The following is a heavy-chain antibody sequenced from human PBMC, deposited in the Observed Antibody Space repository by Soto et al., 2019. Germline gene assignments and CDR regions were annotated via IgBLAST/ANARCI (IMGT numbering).Heavy chain of an antibody. V-gene: IGHV1-2*04. J-gene: IGHJ3*02. D-gene: IGHD6-13*01. CDR3: ARALGYSRGLAAEPDAAFDI. CDR2: INPNSGGT. Sequence: ASVKVSCKASGYTFTSYAMHWVRQAPGQGLEWMGWINPNSGGTNYAQKFQGWVTMTRDTSISTAYMELSRLRSDDTAVYYFARALGYSRGLAAEPDAAFDIWGQGIMVTVSS. CDR1: GYTFTSYA.